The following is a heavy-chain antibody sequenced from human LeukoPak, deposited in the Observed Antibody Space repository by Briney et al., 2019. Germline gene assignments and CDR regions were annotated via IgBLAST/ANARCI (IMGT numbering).Heavy chain of an antibody. V-gene: IGHV3-74*01. CDR1: TFTFSGYW. J-gene: IGHJ6*04. Sequence: GGSLRLSCTASTFTFSGYWMYWVRQTPGKGLVWVSRINSDGRITTYADSVKGRFTMSRDNAKNTLYLQMNSLRAEDTAVYYCVRGLNVWGKGTTVTVSS. CDR3: VRGLNV. CDR2: INSDGRIT. D-gene: IGHD2-21*01.